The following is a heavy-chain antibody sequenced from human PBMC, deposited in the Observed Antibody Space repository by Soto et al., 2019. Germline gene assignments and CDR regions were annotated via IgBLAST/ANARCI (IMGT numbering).Heavy chain of an antibody. CDR3: AKDARYITGWYYFDS. V-gene: IGHV3-23*01. CDR2: ISTSGDIT. CDR1: GFTFSNYA. D-gene: IGHD6-19*01. J-gene: IGHJ4*02. Sequence: GGSLRLSCAASGFTFSNYAMSWVRQAPGKGLEWVSGISTSGDITHYADSVKGRFTISRDNSKNTLFVQMNILSAEDTAVYYCAKDARYITGWYYFDSWGQGTLVTVSS.